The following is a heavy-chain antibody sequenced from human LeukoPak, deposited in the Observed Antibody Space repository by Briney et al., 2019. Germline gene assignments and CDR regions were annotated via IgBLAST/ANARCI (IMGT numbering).Heavy chain of an antibody. V-gene: IGHV4-39*07. CDR1: GGSICKTSYY. CDR3: ARFKQLGRSFDS. D-gene: IGHD1-1*01. J-gene: IGHJ4*02. CDR2: IYYSGTT. Sequence: SETLSLTCTVSGGSICKTSYYWGWIRQPPGKGLGWIGNIYYSGTTYYNPSLKSRVTISVDTSKNQFSLTLNSVTAADTAVYFCARFKQLGRSFDSWGLGSLVTVSS.